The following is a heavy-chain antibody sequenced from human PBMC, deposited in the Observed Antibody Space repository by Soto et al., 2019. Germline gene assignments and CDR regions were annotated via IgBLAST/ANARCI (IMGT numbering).Heavy chain of an antibody. Sequence: QVQLVQSGAEVKKPGASVKVSCKASGYTFTANFMHWVRQAPGQGLEWMGWINPNSGGTSFAQKFQGRVTMTRDTSTSTAFMELGRLTSDDTAVYYCARLQVLSMDVW. CDR3: ARLQVLSMDV. D-gene: IGHD1-1*01. CDR1: GYTFTANF. CDR2: INPNSGGT. V-gene: IGHV1-2*02. J-gene: IGHJ6*01.